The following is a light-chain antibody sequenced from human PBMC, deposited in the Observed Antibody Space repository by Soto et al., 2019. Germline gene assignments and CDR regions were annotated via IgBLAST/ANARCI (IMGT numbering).Light chain of an antibody. V-gene: IGLV2-18*02. Sequence: QSALTQPPSVSGSPGQSVTISCTGTSSDVGSYNRVSWYQQPPGTAPKLMICQVSNRPSGVPDRFSGSKSDNTASLTISGLHAEDEADYYCSSYTSSGTWVFGGGTKLTVL. CDR3: SSYTSSGTWV. J-gene: IGLJ3*02. CDR2: QVS. CDR1: SSDVGSYNR.